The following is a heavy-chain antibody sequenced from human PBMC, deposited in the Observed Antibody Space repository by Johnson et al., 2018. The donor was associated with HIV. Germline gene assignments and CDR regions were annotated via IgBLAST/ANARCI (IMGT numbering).Heavy chain of an antibody. V-gene: IGHV3-72*01. D-gene: IGHD5-12*01. J-gene: IGHJ3*02. CDR3: ARGGGYSGDDRGGRSFDI. CDR2: TRNKANSYTT. CDR1: GFTFSDHY. Sequence: VQLVESGGGLVQPGGSLRLSCAASGFTFSDHYMDWVRQAPGKGLEWVGRTRNKANSYTTEYAASVKGRFTISRDDSKNSLYLQMNSLKTEDTAVYYCARGGGYSGDDRGGRSFDIWGQGTMVTVSS.